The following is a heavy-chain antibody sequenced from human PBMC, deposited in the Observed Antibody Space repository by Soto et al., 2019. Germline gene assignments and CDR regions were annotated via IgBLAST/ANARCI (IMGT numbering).Heavy chain of an antibody. D-gene: IGHD2-15*01. V-gene: IGHV4-59*08. J-gene: IGHJ4*02. CDR3: ARSRCSGSSCYYFDY. Sequence: PSETLSLTCTVSGGSISSYYWNWIRQPPGKGLEWIGSIYYSGSTSYNPSLKSRVTISVDTSKNQFSLRLSSVSAADSATYYCARSRCSGSSCYYFDYWGQGTPVTVSS. CDR2: IYYSGST. CDR1: GGSISSYY.